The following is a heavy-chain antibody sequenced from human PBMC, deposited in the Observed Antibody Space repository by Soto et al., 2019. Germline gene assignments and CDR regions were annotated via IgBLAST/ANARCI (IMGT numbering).Heavy chain of an antibody. CDR2: IYYSGST. CDR1: GGYVSIGSDY. Sequence: SETLSLTYTVSGGYVSIGSDYWSWIRQPPGKGLEWIGYIYYSGSTNYNPSLKSRVTISVDTSKNQFSLKLSSVTAADTAVYYCARGTNDFDYWGQGTLVTVSS. V-gene: IGHV4-61*01. J-gene: IGHJ4*02. D-gene: IGHD2-8*01. CDR3: ARGTNDFDY.